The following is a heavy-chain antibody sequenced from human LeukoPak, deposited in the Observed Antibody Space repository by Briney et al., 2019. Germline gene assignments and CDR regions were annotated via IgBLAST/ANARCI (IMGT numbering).Heavy chain of an antibody. CDR1: GGTFSSYA. J-gene: IGHJ4*02. Sequence: SVKVSCKASGGTFSSYAISWVRQAPGQGLEWMGGIIPIFGTANYAQKFQGRVTITADKSTSTAYMELSSLRSEDTAVYYCARLGYCSSTSCHNYDYWGQGTPVTVSS. CDR2: IIPIFGTA. CDR3: ARLGYCSSTSCHNYDY. D-gene: IGHD2-2*01. V-gene: IGHV1-69*06.